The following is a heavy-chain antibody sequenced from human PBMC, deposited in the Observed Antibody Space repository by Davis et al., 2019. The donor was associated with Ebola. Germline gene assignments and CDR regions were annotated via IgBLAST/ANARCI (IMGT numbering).Heavy chain of an antibody. J-gene: IGHJ4*02. V-gene: IGHV3-21*01. Sequence: GESLKISCTTSGFSFSSYNMNWVRQAPGKGLEWVSSISISGSHIYYADSVLGRFTVSRDNAKKSLYLQMNSLRAEDTAVYYCARQLRGGDCYDYWGQGTLVTVSS. D-gene: IGHD2-2*01. CDR1: GFSFSSYN. CDR2: ISISGSHI. CDR3: ARQLRGGDCYDY.